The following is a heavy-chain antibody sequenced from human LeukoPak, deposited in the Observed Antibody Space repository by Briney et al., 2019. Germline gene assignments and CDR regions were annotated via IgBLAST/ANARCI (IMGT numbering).Heavy chain of an antibody. Sequence: SETLSLTCTVSGGSISSYYWSWIRQPPGKGLEWIGSIYYSGSTYYNPSLKSRVTISVDTSKNQFSLKLSSVTAADTAVYYCARVLRYYYDSSGYYHFDYWGQGTLVTVSS. J-gene: IGHJ4*02. CDR1: GGSISSYY. CDR2: IYYSGST. CDR3: ARVLRYYYDSSGYYHFDY. V-gene: IGHV4-59*12. D-gene: IGHD3-22*01.